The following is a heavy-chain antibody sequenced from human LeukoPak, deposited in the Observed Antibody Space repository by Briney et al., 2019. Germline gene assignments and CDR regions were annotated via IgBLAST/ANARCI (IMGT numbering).Heavy chain of an antibody. Sequence: GGSLRLSCGASGFSFSSYAMSWVRQTPGKGLEWVSSISGSGATTYYADSVKGRFTISRDNSRNTLYLQMNSLRAEDTAVYYCAKDYLGSSGFSYYFDYWGQGTLVTVSS. CDR2: ISGSGATT. CDR3: AKDYLGSSGFSYYFDY. D-gene: IGHD3-22*01. J-gene: IGHJ4*02. CDR1: GFSFSSYA. V-gene: IGHV3-23*01.